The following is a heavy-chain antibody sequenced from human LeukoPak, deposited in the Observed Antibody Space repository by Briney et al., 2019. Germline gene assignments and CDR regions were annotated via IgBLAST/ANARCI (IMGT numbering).Heavy chain of an antibody. CDR3: ARDLWFGEFTTSDFDY. J-gene: IGHJ4*02. V-gene: IGHV3-23*01. CDR2: ISGSGGST. D-gene: IGHD3-10*01. Sequence: GGSLRLSCAASGFTFSSYAMSWVRQAPGKGLEWVSAISGSGGSTYYADSVKGRFTISRDNSKNTLYLQMNSLRAEDTAVYYCARDLWFGEFTTSDFDYWGQGTLVTVSS. CDR1: GFTFSSYA.